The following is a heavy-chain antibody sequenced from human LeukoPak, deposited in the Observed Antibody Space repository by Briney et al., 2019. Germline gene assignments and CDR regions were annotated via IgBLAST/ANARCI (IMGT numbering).Heavy chain of an antibody. D-gene: IGHD6-6*01. CDR3: ARGSRSSVYNWFDP. CDR2: IYTSGST. CDR1: GGSISSYY. J-gene: IGHJ5*02. Sequence: RPSETLSLTCTVSGGSISSYYWSWIRQPAGKGLEWIGRIYTSGSTNYNPSLKSRVTMSVDTSKNQFSLKLSSVTAADTAVYYCARGSRSSVYNWFDPWGQGTLVTVSS. V-gene: IGHV4-4*07.